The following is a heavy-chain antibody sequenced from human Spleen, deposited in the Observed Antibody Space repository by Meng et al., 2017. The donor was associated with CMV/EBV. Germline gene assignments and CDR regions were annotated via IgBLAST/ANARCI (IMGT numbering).Heavy chain of an antibody. Sequence: GGSLRLSCAASGFTFSGSAMHWVRQASGKGLEWVGRIRSKANSYATAYAASVKGRFTISRDDSKNTAYLQMNSLKTEDTAVYYCTRHPTYCSGGSCYLGDYWGQGTLVTVSS. CDR1: GFTFSGSA. J-gene: IGHJ4*02. D-gene: IGHD2-15*01. V-gene: IGHV3-73*01. CDR3: TRHPTYCSGGSCYLGDY. CDR2: IRSKANSYAT.